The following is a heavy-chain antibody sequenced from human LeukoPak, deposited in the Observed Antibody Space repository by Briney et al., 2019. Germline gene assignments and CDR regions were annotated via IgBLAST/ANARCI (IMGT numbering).Heavy chain of an antibody. CDR1: GYTFTGYY. Sequence: ASVTVSCKVSGYTFTGYYLHWVRQPPGQGLEWMGWINPNSGGTNYAKKFQGRVTMTRDTSLSTAYMELSMLRSDDTAVYYCASVSPGIAVAGADVFDIWGQGTMVTVSS. CDR3: ASVSPGIAVAGADVFDI. CDR2: INPNSGGT. V-gene: IGHV1-2*02. J-gene: IGHJ3*02. D-gene: IGHD6-19*01.